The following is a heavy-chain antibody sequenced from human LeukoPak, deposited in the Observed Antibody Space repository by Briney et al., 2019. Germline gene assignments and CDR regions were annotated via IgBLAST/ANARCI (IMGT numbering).Heavy chain of an antibody. D-gene: IGHD6-13*01. CDR1: GGSISSSNW. CDR2: IYHSGST. V-gene: IGHV4-4*02. CDR3: VRSAAGGWEYNWFDP. J-gene: IGHJ5*02. Sequence: SETLSLTCAVPGGSISSSNWWSWVRQPPGKGLEWIGEIYHSGSTNYNPSLKSRVTMSVDKSKNQFSLKVSSVTAADTAVYYCVRSAAGGWEYNWFDPWGQGTLVTVSS.